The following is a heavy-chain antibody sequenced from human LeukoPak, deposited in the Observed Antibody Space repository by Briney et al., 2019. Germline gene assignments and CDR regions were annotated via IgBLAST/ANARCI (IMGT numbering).Heavy chain of an antibody. D-gene: IGHD2-15*01. CDR1: GYTFTSYY. Sequence: APVKVSCKASGYTFTSYYMHWVRQAPGQGLEWMGIINPSGGSTSYAQKFQGRVTMTRDTSTSTVYMELGSLRSEDTAVYYCARAGALYCSGGSCYDYWGQGTLVTVSS. V-gene: IGHV1-46*01. J-gene: IGHJ4*02. CDR3: ARAGALYCSGGSCYDY. CDR2: INPSGGST.